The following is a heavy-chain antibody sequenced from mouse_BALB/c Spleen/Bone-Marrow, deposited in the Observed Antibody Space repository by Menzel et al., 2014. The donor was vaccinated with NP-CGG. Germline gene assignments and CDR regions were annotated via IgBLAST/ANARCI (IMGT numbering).Heavy chain of an antibody. CDR2: IWAGGST. V-gene: IGHV2-9*02. Sequence: VQLQQSGPGLVAPSQSLSITCTVSGFSLTSYGVHWVRQPPGKVLEWLGVIWAGGSTNYNSALMSRLSINKDNSKSQVFLKMNSLQTDDTAMYYCARGSYYEGAMDYWGQGTSVTVSS. CDR1: GFSLTSYG. J-gene: IGHJ4*01. CDR3: ARGSYYEGAMDY. D-gene: IGHD1-1*01.